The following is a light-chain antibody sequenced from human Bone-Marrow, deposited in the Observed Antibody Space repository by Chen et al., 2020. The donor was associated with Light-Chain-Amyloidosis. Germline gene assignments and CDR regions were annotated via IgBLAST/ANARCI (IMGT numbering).Light chain of an antibody. CDR2: GAS. J-gene: IGKJ3*01. CDR1: QSVSSN. V-gene: IGKV3-15*01. Sequence: EIVMTQSPDTLSVSPGERATLSCRASQSVSSNLAWYQQKPGQATRLLIYGASTRATGIPARFSGSGSGTEFTLTISSLQSEDFAVYYCQQYNNWPGTFGPGTKVDIK. CDR3: QQYNNWPGT.